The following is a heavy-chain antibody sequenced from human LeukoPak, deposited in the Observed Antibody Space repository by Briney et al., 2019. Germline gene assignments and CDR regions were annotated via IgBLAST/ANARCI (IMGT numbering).Heavy chain of an antibody. CDR1: GYTFTSYD. J-gene: IGHJ6*03. CDR3: ARSPVWSGYSNAIHNKAYYYYYMDV. Sequence: ASVKVSCKASGYTFTSYDINWVRQATGQGLEWMGWMNPNSGNTGYAQKFQGRVTITRDTSISTAYMELSSLRSEDTAVYYCARSPVWSGYSNAIHNKAYYYYYMDVWGKGTTVTVSS. CDR2: MNPNSGNT. D-gene: IGHD3-3*01. V-gene: IGHV1-8*03.